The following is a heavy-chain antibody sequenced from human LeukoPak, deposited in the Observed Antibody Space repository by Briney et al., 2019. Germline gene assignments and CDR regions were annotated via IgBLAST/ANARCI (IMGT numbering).Heavy chain of an antibody. Sequence: KPSETLSLTCTVAVGSISSYYWSWLRQPPGKGLECIGYIYYSGSTNYNPSLKSRVTISVDTSKKQYSLKLSSVTAADTAVYYCARAGYYGSGSYPWGQGTLVTVSS. CDR3: ARAGYYGSGSYP. CDR1: VGSISSYY. CDR2: IYYSGST. V-gene: IGHV4-59*01. D-gene: IGHD3-10*01. J-gene: IGHJ5*02.